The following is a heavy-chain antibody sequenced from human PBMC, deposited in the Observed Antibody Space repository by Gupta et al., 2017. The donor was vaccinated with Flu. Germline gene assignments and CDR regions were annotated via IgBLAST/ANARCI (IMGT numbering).Heavy chain of an antibody. V-gene: IGHV1-69*01. CDR2: IIPIFGTA. D-gene: IGHD2-8*01. CDR3: ARAGKYCTNGVCYTAFDF. CDR1: GGTFRSYA. Sequence: QVQLLQSGAEVKKLGSSWKVSCKASGGTFRSYATSWVRQAPGQGLEWMGGIIPIFGTANYAQKFQGRVTITADESTSTAYMELSSLRSEDTAVYYCARAGKYCTNGVCYTAFDFWGQGTLVTVSS. J-gene: IGHJ5*01.